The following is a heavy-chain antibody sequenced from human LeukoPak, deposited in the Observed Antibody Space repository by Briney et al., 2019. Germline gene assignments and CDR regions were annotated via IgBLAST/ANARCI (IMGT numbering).Heavy chain of an antibody. Sequence: ASVKVSCKASGYTFTGYYMHWVRQAPGQGLEWMGWINPNSGGTNYAQKFQGRVTMTRDTSISTAYMELSRLRSDDTAVYYCALVGYCSSTSCPDWGQGTLVTVSS. V-gene: IGHV1-2*02. D-gene: IGHD2-2*01. CDR3: ALVGYCSSTSCPD. CDR2: INPNSGGT. CDR1: GYTFTGYY. J-gene: IGHJ4*02.